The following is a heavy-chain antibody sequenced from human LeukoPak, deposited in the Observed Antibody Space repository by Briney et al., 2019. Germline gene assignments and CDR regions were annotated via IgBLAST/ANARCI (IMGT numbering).Heavy chain of an antibody. Sequence: ASVTVSCKASGYTFTSYAMHWVRQAPGQRLGWMGWINAGNGNTKYSQRFQGRVTITRDTSASTAYMELSSLRSEDTAVYYCARSKLLRFLEWLSPFDYWGQGTLVTVSS. D-gene: IGHD3-3*01. CDR1: GYTFTSYA. J-gene: IGHJ4*02. CDR3: ARSKLLRFLEWLSPFDY. V-gene: IGHV1-3*01. CDR2: INAGNGNT.